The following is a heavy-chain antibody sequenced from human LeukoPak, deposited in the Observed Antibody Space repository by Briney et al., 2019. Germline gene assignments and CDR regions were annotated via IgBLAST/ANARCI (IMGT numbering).Heavy chain of an antibody. CDR2: VYYSGST. V-gene: IGHV4-39*01. D-gene: IGHD5-12*01. J-gene: IGHJ4*02. CDR1: GDSISSSSYY. CDR3: ARHVIYSGYSRYLDY. Sequence: SETLSLTCTVSGDSISSSSYYWGWIRQPPGKGLEWIASVYYSGSTYYNPSLKSRVTISVDTSTNQFSLKLSSVTAADTAVYYCARHVIYSGYSRYLDYWGQGTLVTVSS.